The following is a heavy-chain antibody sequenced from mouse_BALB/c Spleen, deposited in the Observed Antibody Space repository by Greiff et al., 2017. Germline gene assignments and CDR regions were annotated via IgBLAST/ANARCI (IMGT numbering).Heavy chain of an antibody. V-gene: IGHV1-80*01. J-gene: IGHJ4*01. Sequence: VQLQQSGAELVRPGSSVKISCKASGYAFSSYWMNWVKQRPGQGLEWIGQIYPGDGDTNYNGKFKGKATLTADKSSSTAYMQLSSLTSEDSAVYFCARNYYRYGYAMDYWGQGTSVTVSS. CDR2: IYPGDGDT. CDR3: ARNYYRYGYAMDY. D-gene: IGHD2-14*01. CDR1: GYAFSSYW.